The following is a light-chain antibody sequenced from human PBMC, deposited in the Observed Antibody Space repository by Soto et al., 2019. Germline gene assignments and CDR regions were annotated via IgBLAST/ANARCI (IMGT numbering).Light chain of an antibody. J-gene: IGLJ1*01. CDR2: EVT. Sequence: SALTQPASVSGSPGQSITISCTGTSSDVGSYNHVSWYQQHPGKAPKLMISEVTSRPSGVSNRFSGSKSGNTASLTISGLQAEDEADYYCSSYTGTNNVPYVFGTGTQLTVL. CDR3: SSYTGTNNVPYV. V-gene: IGLV2-14*01. CDR1: SSDVGSYNH.